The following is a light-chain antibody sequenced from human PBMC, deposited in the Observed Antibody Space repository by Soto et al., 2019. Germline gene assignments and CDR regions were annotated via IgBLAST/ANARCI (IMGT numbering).Light chain of an antibody. CDR1: SSDVGSYYP. CDR2: EVN. CDR3: CSYAGDTTFFV. Sequence: QSALTQPASMSGSPGQSITISCTGTSSDVGSYYPVSWFQQHPGKAPKLIIYEVNKRPSGVSDRFSGSKSGNKASLTISGLQAADEAEYYCCSYAGDTTFFVFGTGTKLTVL. J-gene: IGLJ1*01. V-gene: IGLV2-23*02.